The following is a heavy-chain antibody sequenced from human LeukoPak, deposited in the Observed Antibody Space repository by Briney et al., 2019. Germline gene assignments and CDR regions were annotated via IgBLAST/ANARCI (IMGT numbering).Heavy chain of an antibody. V-gene: IGHV3-23*01. J-gene: IGHJ6*02. CDR1: GFTFSSYA. Sequence: GGSLRLSCAASGFTFSSYAMSWVRQAPGKGLEWVSAISGSGGSTYYADSVKGRFTISRDNSKNTLYLQMNSLRAEDTAVYYCAKGFARSYYYYGMDVWGQGTTVTVSS. CDR3: AKGFARSYYYYGMDV. CDR2: ISGSGGST.